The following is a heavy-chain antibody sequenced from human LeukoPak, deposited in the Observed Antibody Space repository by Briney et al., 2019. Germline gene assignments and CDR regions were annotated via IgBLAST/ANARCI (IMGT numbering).Heavy chain of an antibody. J-gene: IGHJ4*02. D-gene: IGHD1-26*01. CDR3: ATLLGETHFFDY. CDR2: FDPEDGET. Sequence: ASVKVSCKVSGPYTLIELSMHWVRQAPGKGLEWMGGFDPEDGETIYAQKFKGRVTMTEDTSTDTAYMDLSSLRSEDTAVYYCATLLGETHFFDYWGQGTLVTVSS. V-gene: IGHV1-24*01. CDR1: GPYTLIELS.